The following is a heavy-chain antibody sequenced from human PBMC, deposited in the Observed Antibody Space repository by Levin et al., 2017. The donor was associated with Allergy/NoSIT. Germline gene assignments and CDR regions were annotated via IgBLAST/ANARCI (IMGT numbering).Heavy chain of an antibody. CDR3: ARGHIYYFDNTAYSDY. J-gene: IGHJ4*02. D-gene: IGHD3-22*01. CDR1: GYTFTAHY. CDR2: INPSSGGI. V-gene: IGHV1-2*02. Sequence: PGGSLRLSCKASGYTFTAHYIHWVRQAPGQGLEWIGWINPSSGGINYAQNFQDRVTITRDTSINTAFLELSNLRPDDTAVFYCARGHIYYFDNTAYSDYWGQGTLVTVSS.